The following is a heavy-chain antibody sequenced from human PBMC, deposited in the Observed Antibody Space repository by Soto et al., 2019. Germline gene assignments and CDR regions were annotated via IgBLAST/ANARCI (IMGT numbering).Heavy chain of an antibody. CDR1: GVTISYGGYS. CDR3: DRGGGYDSFDF. CDR2: ISHVETT. D-gene: IGHD3-3*01. Sequence: SETLSLTCSVSGVTISYGGYSWSWIRQSPGKGLEWLGYISHVETTYYNPSFQSRLSLSIDRTRNQFSLSLSSMTAADKAVYYCDRGGGYDSFDFWGQGIQVTVSS. J-gene: IGHJ4*02. V-gene: IGHV4-30-2*06.